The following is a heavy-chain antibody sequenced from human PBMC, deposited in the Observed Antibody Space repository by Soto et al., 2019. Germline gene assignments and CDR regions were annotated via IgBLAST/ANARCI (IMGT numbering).Heavy chain of an antibody. J-gene: IGHJ6*02. CDR1: GGTFSSYD. Sequence: QVQLVQSGAEVKKPGSSVKVSCKTSGGTFSSYDINWVRQAPGQGFEWMGGIIPIFATANYAQDFQGRVTITEDESTSTAYMELRSLRSEDTAVYYCTTYYYGMDVWGQGTTITVS. CDR3: TTYYYGMDV. CDR2: IIPIFATA. V-gene: IGHV1-69*01.